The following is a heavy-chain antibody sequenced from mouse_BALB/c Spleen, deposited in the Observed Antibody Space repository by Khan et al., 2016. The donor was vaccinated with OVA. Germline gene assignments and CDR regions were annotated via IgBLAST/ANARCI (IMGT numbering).Heavy chain of an antibody. V-gene: IGHV1-7*01. D-gene: IGHD1-1*01. Sequence: QVQLKQSGAELAKPGASVKMSCKASGYTFTSYWMHWVKQRPGQGLEWIGYINPATDYTEYNQKLKNKATLTADKSSSTAYMQLSSLTSEDSAVYYCVNHGSSSAWFTYWGQGTPVNVFA. CDR3: VNHGSSSAWFTY. CDR1: GYTFTSYW. CDR2: INPATDYT. J-gene: IGHJ3*01.